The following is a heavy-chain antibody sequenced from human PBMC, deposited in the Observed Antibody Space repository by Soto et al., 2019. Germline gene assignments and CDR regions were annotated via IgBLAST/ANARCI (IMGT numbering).Heavy chain of an antibody. J-gene: IGHJ2*01. D-gene: IGHD1-26*01. V-gene: IGHV1-3*01. CDR1: GYTFTNYA. CDR3: ARGGSLYWYFDL. Sequence: QVQLVQSGAEVKKPGASVKVSCKASGYTFTNYAMHWVRQAPGQRLEWMGWINAGNGNTKYSQKFQGRVTITRDTSASTAYMELSSLRSEDMAVYYCARGGSLYWYFDLWGRGTLVTVSS. CDR2: INAGNGNT.